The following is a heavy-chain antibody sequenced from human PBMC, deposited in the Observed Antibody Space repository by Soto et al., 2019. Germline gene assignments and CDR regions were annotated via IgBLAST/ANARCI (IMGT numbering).Heavy chain of an antibody. CDR3: ARERITMVRGVRVSMDV. J-gene: IGHJ6*02. Sequence: SETLSLTCAVYGGSFSGYYWTWIRQPPGTGLEWIGEINHSGSTNYNPSLKSRVTISVDTSKNQFSLKLTSVTAADAALYYCARERITMVRGVRVSMDVWGQGTTVTV. CDR2: INHSGST. CDR1: GGSFSGYY. D-gene: IGHD3-10*01. V-gene: IGHV4-34*01.